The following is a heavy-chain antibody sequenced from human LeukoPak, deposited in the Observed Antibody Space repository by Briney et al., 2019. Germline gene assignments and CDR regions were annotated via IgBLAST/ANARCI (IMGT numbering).Heavy chain of an antibody. J-gene: IGHJ4*02. CDR2: IIPIFGTA. V-gene: IGHV1-69*13. Sequence: ASVKVSCKASGYTFTSYAMHWVRQAPGQGLEWMGGIIPIFGTANYAQKFQGRVTITADESTSTAYMELSSLRSEDTAVYYCARSRRGSLKENYFDYWGQGTLVTVSS. CDR1: GYTFTSYA. CDR3: ARSRRGSLKENYFDY. D-gene: IGHD3-16*01.